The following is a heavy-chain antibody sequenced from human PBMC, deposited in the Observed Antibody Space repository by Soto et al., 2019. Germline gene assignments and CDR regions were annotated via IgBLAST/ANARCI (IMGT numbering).Heavy chain of an antibody. Sequence: GGSLRLSCAASGFTFSSYGMHWVRQAPGKGLEWVAVIWYDGSNKYYADSVKGRFTISRDNSKNTLYLQMNSLRAEDTAVYYCASSLLRHTSMYSYYYYCMGVCGQETTFAVSS. CDR1: GFTFSSYG. CDR3: ASSLLRHTSMYSYYYYCMGV. D-gene: IGHD5-18*01. CDR2: IWYDGSNK. V-gene: IGHV3-33*01. J-gene: IGHJ6*02.